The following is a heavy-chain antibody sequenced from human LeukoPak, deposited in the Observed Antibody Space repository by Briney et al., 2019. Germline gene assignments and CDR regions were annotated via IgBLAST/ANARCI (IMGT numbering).Heavy chain of an antibody. CDR2: IIPILGIA. D-gene: IGHD2-2*01. Sequence: GASVKVSCKASGGTFSSYAISWVRQAPGQGLEWMGRIIPILGIANYAQKFQGRVTITADESTSTAYMELSSLRSEDTAVYYCASAYCSSTSCSSYYFDYWGQGTLVTVSS. CDR1: GGTFSSYA. V-gene: IGHV1-69*04. J-gene: IGHJ4*02. CDR3: ASAYCSSTSCSSYYFDY.